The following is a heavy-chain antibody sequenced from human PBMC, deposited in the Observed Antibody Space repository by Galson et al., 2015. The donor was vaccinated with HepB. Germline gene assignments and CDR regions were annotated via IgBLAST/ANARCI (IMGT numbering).Heavy chain of an antibody. Sequence: CAISGDSVSNNNAAWYWIRQSPSRGLEWLGRTYYRAKWYNDYAESVRGRIAIKPDTSKNQFSLQLNSVTPEDTAVYYCARVGGTIYYHGMDVWGQGTTVTVSS. V-gene: IGHV6-1*01. D-gene: IGHD2-2*01. CDR2: TYYRAKWYN. CDR3: ARVGGTIYYHGMDV. J-gene: IGHJ6*02. CDR1: GDSVSNNNAA.